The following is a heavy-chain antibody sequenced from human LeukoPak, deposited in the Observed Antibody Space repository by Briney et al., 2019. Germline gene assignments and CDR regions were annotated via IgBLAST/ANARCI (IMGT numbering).Heavy chain of an antibody. CDR1: GGSFSGYY. CDR2: IYYSGST. J-gene: IGHJ6*04. Sequence: PSETLSLTCAVYGGSFSGYYWSWIRQPPGKGLEWIGYIYYSGSTNYNPSLKSRVTISVDTSKNQFSLKLSSVTAADTAVYYCARDYYGSGVWGKGTTVTVSS. V-gene: IGHV4-59*01. CDR3: ARDYYGSGV.